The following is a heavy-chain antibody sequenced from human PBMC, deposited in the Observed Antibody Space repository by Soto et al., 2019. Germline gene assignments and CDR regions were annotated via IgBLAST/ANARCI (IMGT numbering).Heavy chain of an antibody. J-gene: IGHJ3*02. CDR2: INHSGST. CDR3: ARGTRGDCSSTSCLTFDI. V-gene: IGHV4-34*01. D-gene: IGHD2-2*01. CDR1: GGSFSGYY. Sequence: SEILSLTCAVYGGSFSGYYWSWIRQPPGKGLEWIGEINHSGSTNYNPSLKSRVTISVDTSKNQFSLKLSSVTAADTAVYYCARGTRGDCSSTSCLTFDIWGQGTMVTVSS.